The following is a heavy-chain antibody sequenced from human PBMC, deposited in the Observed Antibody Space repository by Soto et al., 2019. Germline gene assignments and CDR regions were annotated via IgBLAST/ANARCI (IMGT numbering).Heavy chain of an antibody. J-gene: IGHJ4*02. CDR3: ARDVGYHYDGSPSGQFDF. CDR1: GNSISTTNW. Sequence: QVELQESGPGLVKPSGTLSLTCAVFGNSISTTNWWSWFRQSPGKGLEWIGEIYHSGTSNYNPSLKSRVTISLDKSKNQFSLKLSSVTAADTAVYYCARDVGYHYDGSPSGQFDFWGQGTLVLVSS. D-gene: IGHD3-22*01. V-gene: IGHV4-4*02. CDR2: IYHSGTS.